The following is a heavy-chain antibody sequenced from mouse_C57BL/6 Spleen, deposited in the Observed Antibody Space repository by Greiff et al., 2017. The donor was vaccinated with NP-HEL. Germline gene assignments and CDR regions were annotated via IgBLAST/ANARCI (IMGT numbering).Heavy chain of an antibody. V-gene: IGHV5-9*01. CDR3: ARHEAY. J-gene: IGHJ3*01. Sequence: VQLKESGGGLVKPGGSLKLSCAASGFTFSSYTMSWVRQTPEKRLEWVATISGGGGNTYYPDSVKGRFTISRDNAKNTLYLQMSSLRSEDTALYYCARHEAYWGQGTLVTVSA. CDR1: GFTFSSYT. CDR2: ISGGGGNT.